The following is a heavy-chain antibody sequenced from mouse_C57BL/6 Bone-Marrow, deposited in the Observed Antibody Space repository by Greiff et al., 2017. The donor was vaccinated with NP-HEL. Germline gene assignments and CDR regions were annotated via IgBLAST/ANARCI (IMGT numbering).Heavy chain of an antibody. CDR3: AREDYGSSLAWFAY. J-gene: IGHJ3*01. D-gene: IGHD1-1*01. V-gene: IGHV1-55*01. Sequence: QVQLQQPGAELVKPGASVTMSCKASGYTFTSYWITWVKQRPGQGLEWIGDISPGSGSTNYTEKFKSKATLTVDTSSSTAYMQLSSLTSEDSAVYYCAREDYGSSLAWFAYWGQGTLVTVSA. CDR1: GYTFTSYW. CDR2: ISPGSGST.